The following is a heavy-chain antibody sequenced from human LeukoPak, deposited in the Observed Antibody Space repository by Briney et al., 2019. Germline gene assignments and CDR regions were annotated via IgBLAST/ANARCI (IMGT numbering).Heavy chain of an antibody. CDR1: GGSFSGYY. CDR2: INHSGST. D-gene: IGHD4-17*01. Sequence: SSETLSLTCAVYGGSFSGYYWSWIRQPPGKGLEWIGEINHSGSTNYNPSLKSRVTISVDTSKNQFSLKLSSVTAADTAVYYCARLGYGDYVLDYWGQGTLVTVSS. J-gene: IGHJ4*02. V-gene: IGHV4-34*01. CDR3: ARLGYGDYVLDY.